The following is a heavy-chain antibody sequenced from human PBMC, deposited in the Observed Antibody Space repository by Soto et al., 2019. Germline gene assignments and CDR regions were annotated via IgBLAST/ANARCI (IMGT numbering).Heavy chain of an antibody. Sequence: EVQLLESGGGLVQPGGSLRLSCAASGFTFSSYAMSWVRQAPGKGLEWVSAISGSGGSTYYADSVKGRFTISRDNAKNTLYLQMNSLRAEDTAVYYCARGPDSGGNLGVYWGQGTLVTVSS. CDR3: ARGPDSGGNLGVY. V-gene: IGHV3-23*01. J-gene: IGHJ4*02. CDR1: GFTFSSYA. D-gene: IGHD4-17*01. CDR2: ISGSGGST.